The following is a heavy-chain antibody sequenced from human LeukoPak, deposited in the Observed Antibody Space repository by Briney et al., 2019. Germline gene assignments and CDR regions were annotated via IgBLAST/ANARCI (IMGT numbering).Heavy chain of an antibody. J-gene: IGHJ5*02. D-gene: IGHD1-14*01. Sequence: GGSLRLSCAASGFTFSSYWMSWVRQAPGRGLEGVANIKQVGSEKYYVDSVKGRFTISRDNAKNSMYLQMNSLRAEDTAVYYCARVSLSVEGIWFDPWGQGTLVTVSS. CDR2: IKQVGSEK. CDR1: GFTFSSYW. V-gene: IGHV3-7*01. CDR3: ARVSLSVEGIWFDP.